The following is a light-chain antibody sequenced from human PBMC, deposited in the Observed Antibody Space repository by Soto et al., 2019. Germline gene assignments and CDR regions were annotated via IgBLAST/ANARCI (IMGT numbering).Light chain of an antibody. Sequence: EIVLTQSPGTLSLSPGEGATLSCRASQSVGNNYVAWFQQKPGQAPRVLISEASKRDSGIPDRFSGSGSGTDFTLTISRLEPGDYAVFYCQQYFIAPITFGQGIRLEI. J-gene: IGKJ5*01. V-gene: IGKV3-20*01. CDR1: QSVGNNY. CDR2: EAS. CDR3: QQYFIAPIT.